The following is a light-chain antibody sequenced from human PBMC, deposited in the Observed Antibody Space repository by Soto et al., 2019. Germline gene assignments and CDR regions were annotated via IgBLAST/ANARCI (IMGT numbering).Light chain of an antibody. CDR2: GAS. CDR1: QSISSW. CDR3: QQYNSYST. V-gene: IGKV1-5*01. J-gene: IGKJ1*01. Sequence: DIQITQSPSSLSPSXGDGVTIACRASQSISSWLAWYQQKPGKAPKLLIYGASSLETGVPSRFSGSGSGTQFTLTISSLQPDDFATYYCQQYNSYSTFGQGTKVDNK.